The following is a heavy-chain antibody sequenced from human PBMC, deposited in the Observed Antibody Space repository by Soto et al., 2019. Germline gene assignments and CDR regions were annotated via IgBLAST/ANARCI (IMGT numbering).Heavy chain of an antibody. Sequence: EVQLLESGGGLVQPGGSLRLSCAASGFTFISYAMNWVRQAPGKGLQWVSAISGGGDATFYADSVKGRFTISRDNSRNTVTLQMNSLGAGDTAVYYCARKVPGSTTRPDYWYFDLWGRGTLVTVSS. CDR3: ARKVPGSTTRPDYWYFDL. CDR1: GFTFISYA. V-gene: IGHV3-23*01. D-gene: IGHD3-10*01. CDR2: ISGGGDAT. J-gene: IGHJ2*01.